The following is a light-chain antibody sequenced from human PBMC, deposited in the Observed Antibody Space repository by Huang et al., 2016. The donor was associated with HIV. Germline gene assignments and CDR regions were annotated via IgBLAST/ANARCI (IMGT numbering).Light chain of an antibody. J-gene: IGKJ5*01. V-gene: IGKV3-20*01. CDR2: GAS. CDR1: QSISSY. Sequence: EIVLTQSPGTLSLSPGERATLSCRASQSISSYLAWYQQKLGQAPRLLIYGASSRATGVPDRFSGSGSGTDFTLTISRLEPEDFAVYYCQQYGSTITFGQGTRLEMK. CDR3: QQYGSTIT.